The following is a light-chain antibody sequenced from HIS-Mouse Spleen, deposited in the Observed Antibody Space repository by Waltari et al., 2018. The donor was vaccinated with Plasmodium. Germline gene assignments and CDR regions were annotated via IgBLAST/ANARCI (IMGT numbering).Light chain of an antibody. V-gene: IGLV1-51*01. CDR2: DNN. J-gene: IGLJ2*01. CDR1: SSNIGKHY. CDR3: GTWDSSLSAGVV. Sequence: QSVLTQPPSVSAAPGPKVTISCSGSSSNIGKHYVPWNQQLPGTAPKLLIYDNNKRPSGIPDRFSGSKSGTSATLGITGLQTGDEADYYCGTWDSSLSAGVVFGGGTKLTVL.